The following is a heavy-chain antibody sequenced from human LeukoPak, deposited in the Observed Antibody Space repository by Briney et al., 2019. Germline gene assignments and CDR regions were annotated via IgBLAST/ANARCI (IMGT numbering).Heavy chain of an antibody. CDR1: GGSFSGYY. CDR2: INHNGST. J-gene: IGHJ4*02. D-gene: IGHD4-17*01. V-gene: IGHV4-34*01. CDR3: ARGLRDLDY. Sequence: SETLSLTCAVYGGSFSGYYWSWIRQPPGEGLEWIGEINHNGSTNYNPSLKSRVTISVDTPKNHFSLRLSSVTAADTAVYYCARGLRDLDYWGQGTLVTVSS.